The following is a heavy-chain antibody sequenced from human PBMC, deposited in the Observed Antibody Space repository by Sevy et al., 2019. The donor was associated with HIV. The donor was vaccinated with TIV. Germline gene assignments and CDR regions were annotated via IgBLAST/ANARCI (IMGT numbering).Heavy chain of an antibody. CDR2: TRNKANSYTT. Sequence: WGSLRLSCAASGFTFSDHYMDWVRQAPGKGLEWVGHTRNKANSYTTEYAASVKGRFTISRDDSKNSLYLQMNSLKTEDTAVYYCAREGGLAYCGGDCYPDAFDIWGQGTMVTVSS. CDR3: AREGGLAYCGGDCYPDAFDI. D-gene: IGHD2-21*01. J-gene: IGHJ3*02. CDR1: GFTFSDHY. V-gene: IGHV3-72*01.